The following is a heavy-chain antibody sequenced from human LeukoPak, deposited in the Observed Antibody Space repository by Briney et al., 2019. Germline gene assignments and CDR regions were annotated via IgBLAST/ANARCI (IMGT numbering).Heavy chain of an antibody. CDR1: AYTFTIYY. CDR2: INPSGGST. D-gene: IGHD6-6*01. V-gene: IGHV1-46*01. CDR3: PRDDLLHLYSSSSIEY. Sequence: ASVKLSCKASAYTFTIYYMHLVRHAPGPGLEWMGIINPSGGSTSYAQTFQDRVTITSYTSTTTVYIELNSLRSDDKAGYYFPRDDLLHLYSSSSIEYWGQGTLDTVSS. J-gene: IGHJ4*02.